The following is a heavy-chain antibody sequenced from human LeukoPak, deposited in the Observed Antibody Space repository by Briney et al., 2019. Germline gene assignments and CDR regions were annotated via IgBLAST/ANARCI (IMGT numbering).Heavy chain of an antibody. Sequence: SETLSLTCTVSGDSINSLDLWSWVRQPPGKGLEWIGEMYLSGTTHSNPSVKSRVTISIDKSKNQFYLNLSSVTAADTAVYYCAGLVGRYSSGLYYYYFDYWGQGTLVTVSS. CDR3: AGLVGRYSSGLYYYYFDY. J-gene: IGHJ4*02. CDR1: GDSINSLDL. CDR2: MYLSGTT. V-gene: IGHV4-4*02. D-gene: IGHD3-22*01.